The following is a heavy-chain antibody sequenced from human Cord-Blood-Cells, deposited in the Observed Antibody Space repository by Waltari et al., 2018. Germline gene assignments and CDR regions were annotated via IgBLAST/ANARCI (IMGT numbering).Heavy chain of an antibody. V-gene: IGHV3-21*01. CDR3: ARDMATKKYFDY. Sequence: EVQLVESGGGLVKPGGSLRLSCAASGFTFSSYSMNWVRQAPGKGLEWVSSISSSSSYIYYADSVKGRFTISRDNAKNSLYLQMNSLRAEDTAVYYCARDMATKKYFDYWGQGTLVTVSS. CDR2: ISSSSSYI. J-gene: IGHJ4*02. D-gene: IGHD5-12*01. CDR1: GFTFSSYS.